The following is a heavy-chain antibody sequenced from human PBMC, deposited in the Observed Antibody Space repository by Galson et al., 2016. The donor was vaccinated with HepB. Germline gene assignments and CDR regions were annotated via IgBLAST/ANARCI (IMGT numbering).Heavy chain of an antibody. V-gene: IGHV3-53*01. CDR3: ARVGYASGSYQPYYHYYGMDD. J-gene: IGHJ6*02. Sequence: SLRLSCAASGVTVNSIYMSWVRQAPGRGLEWISLIHRDGTTYYGDSVKGRFTTSRNTSRNTLFLQMNSIRVEDTAVYYCARVGYASGSYQPYYHYYGMDDWGQGTTVSVSS. CDR2: IHRDGTT. D-gene: IGHD3-10*01. CDR1: GVTVNSIY.